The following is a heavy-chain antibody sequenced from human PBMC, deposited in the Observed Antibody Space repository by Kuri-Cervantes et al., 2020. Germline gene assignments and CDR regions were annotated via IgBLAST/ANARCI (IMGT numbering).Heavy chain of an antibody. J-gene: IGHJ4*02. V-gene: IGHV4-30-4*08. CDR2: IYYSGST. CDR1: GGSISSGDYY. CDR3: ARDGSSGWFPY. D-gene: IGHD6-19*01. Sequence: SETLSLTCTVSGGSISSGDYYWSWIRQPPGKGLEWIGYIYYSGSTYYNPSLKSRVTISVDTSKNQFSLKLSSVTAADTAVYYCARDGSSGWFPYWGQGTLVTVSS.